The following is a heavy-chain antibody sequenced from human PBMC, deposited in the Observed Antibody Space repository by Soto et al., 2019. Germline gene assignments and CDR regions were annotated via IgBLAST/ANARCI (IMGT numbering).Heavy chain of an antibody. D-gene: IGHD6-13*01. J-gene: IGHJ4*02. CDR1: GGSFSGYY. V-gene: IGHV4-34*01. Sequence: SETLSLTCAVYGGSFSGYYWSWIRQPPGKGLEWIGEINHSGSTNYNPSLKSRVTISVDTSKNQFSLKLGSVTAADTAVYYCARRTLGSGSAAAGTPDYWGQGTLVTVSS. CDR2: INHSGST. CDR3: ARRTLGSGSAAAGTPDY.